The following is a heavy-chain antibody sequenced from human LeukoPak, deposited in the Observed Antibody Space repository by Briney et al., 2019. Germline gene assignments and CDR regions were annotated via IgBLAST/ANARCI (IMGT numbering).Heavy chain of an antibody. D-gene: IGHD1-14*01. V-gene: IGHV3-43*02. CDR1: GFTFDDYA. Sequence: PGGSLRLSCAASGFTFDDYAMHWVRQAPGKGLEWVSLITGDGGRTYYADSVKGRFTISRDNSKNSLYLQMNSLRSEDTALYCARTGNFDYWGQGTPVTVSS. CDR3: RTGNFDY. CDR2: ITGDGGRT. J-gene: IGHJ4*02.